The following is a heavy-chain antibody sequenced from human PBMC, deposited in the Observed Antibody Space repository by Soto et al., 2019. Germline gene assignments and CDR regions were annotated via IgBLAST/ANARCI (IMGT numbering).Heavy chain of an antibody. J-gene: IGHJ4*02. CDR2: INHSGST. CDR1: GDSLSGCY. CDR3: ARGPITKQLWSPFDF. D-gene: IGHD5-18*01. V-gene: IGHV4-34*01. Sequence: XXTLSLPCAVYGDSLSGCYWCWIRQPPGKGLEWIGEINHSGSTNYSPSLKSRVTLSVDTSKNQFSLKLSSVTAADTAVYYCARGPITKQLWSPFDFWGQGTLVTVSS.